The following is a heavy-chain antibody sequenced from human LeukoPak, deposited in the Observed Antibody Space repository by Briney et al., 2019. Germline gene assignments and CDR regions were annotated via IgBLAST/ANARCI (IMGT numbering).Heavy chain of an antibody. CDR2: IYDSGST. V-gene: IGHV4-59*12. J-gene: IGHJ3*02. CDR3: ARVRAGAFDI. CDR1: GGSISSYY. Sequence: SETLSLTCTVSGGSISSYYWSWIRQPPGKGLEWIGYIYDSGSTNYNPSLKSRVTISVDTSKNQFSLKLSSVTAADTAVYYCARVRAGAFDIWGQGTMVTVSS.